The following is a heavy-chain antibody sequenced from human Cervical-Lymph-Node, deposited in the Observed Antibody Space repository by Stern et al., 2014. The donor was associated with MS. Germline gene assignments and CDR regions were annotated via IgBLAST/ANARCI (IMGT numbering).Heavy chain of an antibody. CDR3: ARVSTSFDD. Sequence: QLQLQESGPGVVKPSETLSLTCTVSGGSISSYYWSWIRQPPGKGLEVIGYISYDGSTNYNSSLKSRVTISLDTSKKQFSLKLDSVSAADTAVYFCARVSTSFDDWGQGTLVTVSS. J-gene: IGHJ4*02. CDR1: GGSISSYY. CDR2: ISYDGST. D-gene: IGHD4-11*01. V-gene: IGHV4-59*01.